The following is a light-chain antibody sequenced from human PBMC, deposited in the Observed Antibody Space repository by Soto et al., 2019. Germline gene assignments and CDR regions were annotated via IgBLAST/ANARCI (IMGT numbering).Light chain of an antibody. CDR1: QSVSGW. J-gene: IGKJ1*01. CDR2: KSS. V-gene: IGKV1-5*03. Sequence: DIQMTQSPSTLSAYVGHRVTITCRASQSVSGWLAWYQQKPGKAPTVLIYKSSSLQSGVPSRFSGSGSGTEFTLTISSLQPDDFANYYCLQYDSYPWTFGQWTKVEIK. CDR3: LQYDSYPWT.